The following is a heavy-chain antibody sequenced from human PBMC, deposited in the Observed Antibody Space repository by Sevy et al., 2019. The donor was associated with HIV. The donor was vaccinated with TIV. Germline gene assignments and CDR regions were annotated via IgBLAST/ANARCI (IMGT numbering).Heavy chain of an antibody. CDR2: ISPSGSR. CDR3: VRADASRTPFQY. V-gene: IGHV3-13*01. Sequence: GGSLRLSCAASGVSLSSYDIHWVRQTTGKRLEWVSFISPSGSRFYSGAVMDRFTISSDSATTSLYLQMNSRRAGDTALYFCVRADASRTPFQYWGQGNLVTVSS. D-gene: IGHD2-15*01. CDR1: GVSLSSYD. J-gene: IGHJ1*01.